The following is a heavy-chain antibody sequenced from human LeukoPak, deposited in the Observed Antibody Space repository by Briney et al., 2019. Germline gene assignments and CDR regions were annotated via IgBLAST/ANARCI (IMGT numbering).Heavy chain of an antibody. J-gene: IGHJ5*02. V-gene: IGHV5-51*01. CDR2: IYPGDSDT. CDR1: GYSFTSYW. CDR3: ARLASMTTLRGVIWGGFDP. D-gene: IGHD3-10*01. Sequence: MRGEPLKISCKGSGYSFTSYWIGWVRQMPGKGLEWMGIIYPGDSDTRYSPSFQGQVTISADKSISTAYLQWSSLKASDTAIYYCARLASMTTLRGVIWGGFDPWGQGTLVTVSS.